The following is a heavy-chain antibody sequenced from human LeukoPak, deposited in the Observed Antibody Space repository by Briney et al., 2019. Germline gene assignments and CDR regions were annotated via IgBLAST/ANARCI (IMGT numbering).Heavy chain of an antibody. CDR1: GFTFSNFG. V-gene: IGHV3-23*01. Sequence: GGSLRLSCTATGFTFSNFGMAWVRQAPGQGLEWVSTISGSGGNIYQADSVKGRFTISRDNSRSTLYLQMNSLRAEDTAVYYCARVFGIYYFDFWGQGTLVTVSS. CDR2: ISGSGGNI. J-gene: IGHJ4*02. CDR3: ARVFGIYYFDF. D-gene: IGHD2-21*01.